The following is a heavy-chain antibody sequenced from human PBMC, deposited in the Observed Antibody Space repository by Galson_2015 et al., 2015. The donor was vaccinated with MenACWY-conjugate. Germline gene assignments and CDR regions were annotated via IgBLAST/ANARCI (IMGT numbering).Heavy chain of an antibody. CDR1: GFTFSSYG. J-gene: IGHJ4*02. CDR3: AKDLRAAAGTANDY. CDR2: IRYDGSNK. Sequence: SLRLSCAASGFTFSSYGMHWVRQAPGKGLEWVAFIRYDGSNKYYADSVKGRFTISRDNSKNTLYLQMNSLRAEDTAVYYCAKDLRAAAGTANDYWGQGTLVTVSS. V-gene: IGHV3-30*02. D-gene: IGHD6-13*01.